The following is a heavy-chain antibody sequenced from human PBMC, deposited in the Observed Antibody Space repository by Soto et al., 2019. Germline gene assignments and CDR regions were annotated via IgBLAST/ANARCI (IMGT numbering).Heavy chain of an antibody. D-gene: IGHD3-10*01. CDR2: ITPFNGNT. J-gene: IGHJ3*02. Sequence: SVKVSCKASGYTFTYRYLHWVRQAPGQALEWMGWITPFNGNTNYAQKFQDRVTITRDRSMSTAYMELSSLRSEDTAMYYCARLSEEYDAYDIWGQGTMVTVSS. CDR1: GYTFTYRY. V-gene: IGHV1-45*02. CDR3: ARLSEEYDAYDI.